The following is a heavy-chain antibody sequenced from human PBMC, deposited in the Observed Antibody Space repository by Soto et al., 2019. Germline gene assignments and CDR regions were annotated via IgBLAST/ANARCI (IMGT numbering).Heavy chain of an antibody. V-gene: IGHV3-23*01. CDR2: ISGSGGST. D-gene: IGHD4-17*01. CDR1: GFTFSSYA. J-gene: IGHJ6*02. Sequence: GGSLRLSCAASGFTFSSYAMSWVRQAPGKGLGWVSAISGSGGSTYYADSVKGRFTISRDNSKNTLYLQMNSLRAEDTAVYYCAKTPLYGALRDYYGMDVWGQGTTVTVSS. CDR3: AKTPLYGALRDYYGMDV.